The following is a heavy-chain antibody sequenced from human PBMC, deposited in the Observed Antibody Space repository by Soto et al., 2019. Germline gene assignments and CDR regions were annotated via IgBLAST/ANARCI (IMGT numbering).Heavy chain of an antibody. J-gene: IGHJ5*02. Sequence: PSETLSLTCTVSGGSISSYYWSWIRQPPGKGLEWIGYIYYSGSTNYNPSLKSRVTISVDTSKNQFSLKLSSVTAADTAVYYCARLEAYITIFGPFDPWGQGTLVTAPQ. CDR1: GGSISSYY. V-gene: IGHV4-59*08. D-gene: IGHD3-3*01. CDR3: ARLEAYITIFGPFDP. CDR2: IYYSGST.